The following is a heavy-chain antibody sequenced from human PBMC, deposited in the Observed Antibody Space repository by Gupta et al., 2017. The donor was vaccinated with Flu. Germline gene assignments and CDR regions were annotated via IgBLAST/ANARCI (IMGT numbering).Heavy chain of an antibody. J-gene: IGHJ4*01. CDR3: ARGSRDSSGVDY. CDR1: GFTFSSHW. Sequence: EVQLVESGGGLVQPGGSLRLSCAASGFTFSSHWMSWIRQTPGKGLEWVANIKPDGSDEFYVDSVKGRFTISRDNPKNSLHLQLNSLRAEDTAVYYCARGSRDSSGVDYWGHGTLVTVSS. CDR2: IKPDGSDE. V-gene: IGHV3-7*01. D-gene: IGHD3-22*01.